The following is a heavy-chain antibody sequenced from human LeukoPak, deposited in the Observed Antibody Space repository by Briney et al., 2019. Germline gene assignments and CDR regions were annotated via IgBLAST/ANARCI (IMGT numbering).Heavy chain of an antibody. J-gene: IGHJ4*02. CDR1: GFTFSSYA. CDR2: IWYDGSNK. V-gene: IGHV3-33*08. Sequence: GGSLRLSCAASGFTFSSYAMHWVRQTPGEGLEWVAAIWYDGSNKYYADSVKGRFTVSRDNSKNTLYLQMNSLRGEDTAVYYCARDIVASGGRYFDHWGQGTLVTVSS. D-gene: IGHD2-15*01. CDR3: ARDIVASGGRYFDH.